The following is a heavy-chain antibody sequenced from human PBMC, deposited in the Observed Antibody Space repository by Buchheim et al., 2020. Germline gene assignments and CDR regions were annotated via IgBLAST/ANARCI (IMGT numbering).Heavy chain of an antibody. D-gene: IGHD6-6*01. CDR1: GGSISSGSYY. Sequence: QVQLQESGPGLVKPSQTLSLTCTVSGGSISSGSYYWSWIRQPAGKGLEWIGRIYTGGSTNYNPSLKSRVTISVDTSKNQFSLKLSSVTAADTAVYYCARSPVPYSSSWPEWCDPWGQGTL. CDR3: ARSPVPYSSSWPEWCDP. V-gene: IGHV4-61*02. J-gene: IGHJ5*02. CDR2: IYTGGST.